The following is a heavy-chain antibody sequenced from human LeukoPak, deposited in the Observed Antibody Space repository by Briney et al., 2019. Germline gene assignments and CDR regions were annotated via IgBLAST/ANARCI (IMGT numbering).Heavy chain of an antibody. CDR1: GFTFSSYA. J-gene: IGHJ6*03. V-gene: IGHV3-23*01. CDR3: AKDRGDSGRYYYMDV. Sequence: GGSLRLSCAASGFTFSSYAMTWVRQAPRKGLELVSDISDSGGLTYYADSVKGRSTISRDNSKNTLYLQMNSLRAEDTAVYYCAKDRGDSGRYYYMDVWGKGTAVTVSS. D-gene: IGHD2-21*01. CDR2: ISDSGGLT.